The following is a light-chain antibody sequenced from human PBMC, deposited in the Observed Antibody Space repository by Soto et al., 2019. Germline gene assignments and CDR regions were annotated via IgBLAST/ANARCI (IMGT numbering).Light chain of an antibody. CDR2: DAS. Sequence: DIQMTQSPSSLSASVGDRVTISCRASQDIVNYLAWYQQAPGKVPKLLIYDASTLQSGVPSRFSGSGSGTDFTLTISSLQPEDAATYYCQKYNFGRTITFGQGTRLEIK. V-gene: IGKV1-27*01. CDR3: QKYNFGRTIT. CDR1: QDIVNY. J-gene: IGKJ5*01.